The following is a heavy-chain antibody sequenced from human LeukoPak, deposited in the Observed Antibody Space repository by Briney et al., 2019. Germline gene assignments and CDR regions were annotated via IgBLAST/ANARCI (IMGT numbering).Heavy chain of an antibody. V-gene: IGHV1-46*01. J-gene: IGHJ5*02. CDR2: INPSGDST. Sequence: ASVKVSCKTSGYTFTKYLIHWVRQAPGQGVEWMGTINPSGDSTNYTQRFQGRVTLTEDTSTSTVYMELSSLTSEDTAVYYCARPSYCVFDNCGYWLDPWGPGTLITVSS. CDR1: GYTFTKYL. CDR3: ARPSYCVFDNCGYWLDP. D-gene: IGHD2-21*01.